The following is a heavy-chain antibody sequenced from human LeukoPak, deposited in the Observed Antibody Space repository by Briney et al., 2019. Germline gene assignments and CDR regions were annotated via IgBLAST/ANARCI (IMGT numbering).Heavy chain of an antibody. V-gene: IGHV3-7*01. CDR1: GFTFNLYW. J-gene: IGHJ4*02. CDR3: ARKPIDY. CDR2: INQDGNEK. Sequence: PGGSLRLSCAASGFTFNLYWMTWVRQAPGKGLEWVANINQDGNEKYYVDSVKGRFTISRDNAKNSLYLQMNSLRAEDTAVYYCARKPIDYWGQGTLVTVSS. D-gene: IGHD1-14*01.